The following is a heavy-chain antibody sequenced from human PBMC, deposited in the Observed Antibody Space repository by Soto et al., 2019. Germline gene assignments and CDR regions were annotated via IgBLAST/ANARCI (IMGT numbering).Heavy chain of an antibody. J-gene: IGHJ6*04. CDR3: AKRGISGRFGGWDI. D-gene: IGHD3-16*01. CDR2: VHSTGGT. V-gene: IGHV4-39*01. Sequence: SETLSLTCTVSGGSITSGGYFWDWIRQPPGKGLEWIGTVHSTGGTYYSPSLRSRVTISVDTSKNLFSLKMTSASATDTVFYFCAKRGISGRFGGWDIWGKGTAVPVSS. CDR1: GGSITSGGYF.